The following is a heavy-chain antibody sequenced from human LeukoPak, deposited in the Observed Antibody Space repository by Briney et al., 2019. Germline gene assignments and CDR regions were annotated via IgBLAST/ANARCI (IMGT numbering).Heavy chain of an antibody. J-gene: IGHJ3*02. CDR3: ARQSPLSSDAFDI. Sequence: AETLSLTCTVSGGSISSGSYYWGWIRQPPGKGREWIGSIYYSGSTYYNPSLKSRVTISVDTSKNQFSLKLSSVTAADTAVYYCARQSPLSSDAFDICGQGTMVTVSS. V-gene: IGHV4-39*01. D-gene: IGHD6-13*01. CDR2: IYYSGST. CDR1: GGSISSGSYY.